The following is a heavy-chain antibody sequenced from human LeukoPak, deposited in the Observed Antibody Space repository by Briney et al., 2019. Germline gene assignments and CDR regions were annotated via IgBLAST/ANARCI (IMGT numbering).Heavy chain of an antibody. CDR3: ARGGYTSASALDY. D-gene: IGHD3-16*02. Sequence: GRSLRLSCGASGFPFSSYGMHWVRQAPGKGLEWVAIIWYDGSNKYYTDSVKGRFTISRDNSKNTVYLQMNSLRAEDTAVYYCARGGYTSASALDYWGQGTLVTVSS. CDR1: GFPFSSYG. J-gene: IGHJ4*02. V-gene: IGHV3-33*01. CDR2: IWYDGSNK.